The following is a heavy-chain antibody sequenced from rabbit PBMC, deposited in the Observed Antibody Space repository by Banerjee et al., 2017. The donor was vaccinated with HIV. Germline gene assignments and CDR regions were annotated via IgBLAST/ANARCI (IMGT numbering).Heavy chain of an antibody. CDR3: ARVGYTGYDGDEYVMNGYVFKL. D-gene: IGHD7-1*01. CDR2: IDPVFGST. V-gene: IGHV1S47*01. Sequence: QEQLVESGGGLVQPGGSLKLSCKVSGFDFSSSGVSWVRQAPGKGLEWIGYIDPVFGSTYYASWVNGRFTISSHNAQKTLYLQLNSLTAADTATYFCARVGYTGYDGDEYVMNGYVFKLWGPGTLVTVS. CDR1: GFDFSSSG. J-gene: IGHJ4*01.